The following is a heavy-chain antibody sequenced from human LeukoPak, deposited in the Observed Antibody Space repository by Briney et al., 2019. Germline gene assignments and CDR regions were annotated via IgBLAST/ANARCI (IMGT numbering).Heavy chain of an antibody. D-gene: IGHD2-2*01. CDR1: GFTFSSYG. CDR3: TRGRGYCSSTSFPMWMAY. CDR2: IWYDGSNK. V-gene: IGHV3-33*01. Sequence: GGSLRLSCAASGFTFSSYGMHWVRQAPGKGLEWVAVIWYDGSNKYYADSVKGRFTISRDNSKNTLYLQMNSLRAEDTAVYYCTRGRGYCSSTSFPMWMAYWGQGTLVTVSS. J-gene: IGHJ4*02.